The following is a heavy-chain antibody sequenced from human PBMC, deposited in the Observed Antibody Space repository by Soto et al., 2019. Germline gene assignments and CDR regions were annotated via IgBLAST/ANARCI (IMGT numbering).Heavy chain of an antibody. J-gene: IGHJ4*02. Sequence: QLQLQESGSGLVKPSQTLSLTCAVSGGSISSGGYSWSWIRQAPGKGLEWIWYIYHSGSTYYNPSTKSRVTIPVDRSKNQFSMQPRSVTVADTAVYYSARDPGRWGQGTLVTVSS. CDR3: ARDPGR. V-gene: IGHV4-30-2*01. CDR2: IYHSGST. CDR1: GGSISSGGYS.